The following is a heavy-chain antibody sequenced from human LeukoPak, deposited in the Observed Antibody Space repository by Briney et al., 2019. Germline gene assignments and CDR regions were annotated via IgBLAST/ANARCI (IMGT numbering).Heavy chain of an antibody. CDR2: IYTGHTT. V-gene: IGHV3-53*01. Sequence: GGSLRLSCAASGFIVSSSYMTWVRQAPGKGLEWVSIIYTGHTTYYADSVKARFTISKDNSKNTIYLQMNSLRAEDTAVYYCAREGYSSGWLYYFDYWGQGTLVTVSS. CDR3: AREGYSSGWLYYFDY. D-gene: IGHD6-19*01. CDR1: GFIVSSSY. J-gene: IGHJ4*02.